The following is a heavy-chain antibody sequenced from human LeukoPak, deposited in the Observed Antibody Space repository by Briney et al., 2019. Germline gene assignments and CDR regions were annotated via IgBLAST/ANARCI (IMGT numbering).Heavy chain of an antibody. CDR1: GDSISSYY. CDR2: IYYSGST. CDR3: AREGLSQHAFDI. Sequence: SETLSLTCTVSGDSISSYYWSWIRQPPGKGLEWIGYIYYSGSTNYNPSLKSRVTTSVDTSKNQFSLKLSSVTAADTAVYYCAREGLSQHAFDIWGQGTMVTVSS. J-gene: IGHJ3*02. V-gene: IGHV4-59*01.